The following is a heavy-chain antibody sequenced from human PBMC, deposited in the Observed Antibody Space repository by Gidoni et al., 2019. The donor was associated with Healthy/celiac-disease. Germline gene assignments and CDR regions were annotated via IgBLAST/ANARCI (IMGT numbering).Heavy chain of an antibody. D-gene: IGHD2-2*01. V-gene: IGHV3-21*01. Sequence: EVQLVESGGGLVKPGGSLRLSCAASGFTFSSYSMNWVRQAPGKGLEWVSSISSSSSYIYYADSVKGRFTISRDNAKNSLYLQMNSLRAEDTAVYYCARDRGDIVVVPAASLYYYYGMDVWGQGTTVTVSS. CDR1: GFTFSSYS. J-gene: IGHJ6*02. CDR3: ARDRGDIVVVPAASLYYYYGMDV. CDR2: ISSSSSYI.